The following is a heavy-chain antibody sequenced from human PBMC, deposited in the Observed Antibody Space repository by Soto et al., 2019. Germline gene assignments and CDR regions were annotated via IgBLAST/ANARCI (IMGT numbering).Heavy chain of an antibody. V-gene: IGHV3-21*01. CDR1: GFTFSSYS. J-gene: IGHJ4*02. Sequence: ESGGGLVKPGGSLRLSCAASGFTFSSYSMNWVRQAPGKGLEWVSSISSSSSYIYYADSVKGRFTISRDNAKNSLYLQMNSLRAEDTAVYYCARDLGPFDDDGSGSFWGQGTLVTVSS. D-gene: IGHD3-10*01. CDR2: ISSSSSYI. CDR3: ARDLGPFDDDGSGSF.